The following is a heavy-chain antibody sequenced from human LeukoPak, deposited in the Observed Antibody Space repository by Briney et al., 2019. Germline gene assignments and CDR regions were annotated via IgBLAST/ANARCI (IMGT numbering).Heavy chain of an antibody. D-gene: IGHD2-2*01. CDR1: GFTFSSYG. CDR3: ARGETQLSFDY. J-gene: IGHJ4*02. Sequence: PGGSLSLSCAASGFTFSSYGMPWVRQAPGKGLEWVAVIWYDGSNKYYAASVNGRFTISRDNSENTLYLQMNSLSAEDTAVYYCARGETQLSFDYWGQGTLVTVSS. CDR2: IWYDGSNK. V-gene: IGHV3-33*01.